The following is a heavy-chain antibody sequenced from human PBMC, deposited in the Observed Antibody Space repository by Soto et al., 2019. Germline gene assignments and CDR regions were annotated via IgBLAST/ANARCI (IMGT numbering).Heavy chain of an antibody. CDR2: IYYSGGT. CDR3: ARSPEATVTAFDY. J-gene: IGHJ4*02. Sequence: QVQLQESGPGLVKPSQTLSLTCSVSGGSISSGGYYWSWIRQHPGKGLEWIGYIYYSGGTYYNPSLKSRVTISVATSRNQFSRKLGAVTAADTAVYYCARSPEATVTAFDYWGQGTLVTVSS. CDR1: GGSISSGGYY. V-gene: IGHV4-31*03. D-gene: IGHD4-17*01.